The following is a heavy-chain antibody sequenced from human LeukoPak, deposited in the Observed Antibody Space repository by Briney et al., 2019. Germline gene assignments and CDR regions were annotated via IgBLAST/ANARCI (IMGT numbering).Heavy chain of an antibody. CDR2: LYSDGNT. J-gene: IGHJ4*02. Sequence: GGSLRLSCAASGFTVITNDMTWVRQAPGKGLEWVSVLYSDGNTKYADCVQGRFTISRDNSKNTLYLEMDSLSPDDTAVYYCARGVEPLAANTLAYWGQGTLVTVSS. CDR3: ARGVEPLAANTLAY. CDR1: GFTVITND. D-gene: IGHD1-14*01. V-gene: IGHV3-53*01.